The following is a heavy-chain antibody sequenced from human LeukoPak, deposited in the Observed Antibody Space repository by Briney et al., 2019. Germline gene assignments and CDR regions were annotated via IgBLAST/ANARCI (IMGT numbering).Heavy chain of an antibody. CDR2: IVVGSGNT. Sequence: GAPVKVSCKTSGFTSASSAMQWVRQARGQRLEWIGWIVVGSGNTNYAQKLQERVTVTRDMSTGTAYMELSSLRSEDTAVYYCVAGTRVVGATWGLDYWGQGTLVTVSS. CDR1: GFTSASSA. CDR3: VAGTRVVGATWGLDY. D-gene: IGHD1-26*01. V-gene: IGHV1-58*02. J-gene: IGHJ4*02.